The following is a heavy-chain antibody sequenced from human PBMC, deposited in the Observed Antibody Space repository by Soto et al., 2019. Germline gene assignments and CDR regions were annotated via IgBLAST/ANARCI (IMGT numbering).Heavy chain of an antibody. CDR1: GGTFSIYT. CDR2: VLPFLDIT. V-gene: IGHV1-69*02. J-gene: IGHJ4*02. D-gene: IGHD6-13*01. Sequence: QVQLVQSGSEVKKPGSSVRVSCKTSGGTFSIYTISWVRQAPGQGLEWMGRVLPFLDITSYSQRFQGRVTITADRSXTTAYMELSSLRSEDTAVYYCARDRDNSNWPNFDSWGQGTLVTVSS. CDR3: ARDRDNSNWPNFDS.